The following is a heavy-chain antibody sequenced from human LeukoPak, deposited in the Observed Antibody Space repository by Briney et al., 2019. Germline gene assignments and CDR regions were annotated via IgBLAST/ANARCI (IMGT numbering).Heavy chain of an antibody. CDR1: GFTFSSYA. Sequence: GGSLRLSCAASGFTFSSYAMSWVRQAPGKGLEWVSAISGSGGSTYYADSVKGRFTISRDNSKNTLYLQMNSLRAEDTAVYYCAKDRDEYSGYATFDYWGQGTLVTVSS. CDR3: AKDRDEYSGYATFDY. V-gene: IGHV3-23*01. CDR2: ISGSGGST. J-gene: IGHJ4*02. D-gene: IGHD5-12*01.